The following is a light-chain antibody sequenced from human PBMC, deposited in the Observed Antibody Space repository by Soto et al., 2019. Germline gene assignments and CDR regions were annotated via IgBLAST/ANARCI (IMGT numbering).Light chain of an antibody. CDR2: DAS. J-gene: IGKJ2*01. Sequence: EIVMTQSPATLSVSPGERATLSCRASQSVTSYLAWYQQKPGLPPRLLIYDASTRATGIPDRFSGSGSGTDFTLTISSLQSADFAVYYYQQYSNSPPLYTFGRGTKLEIK. V-gene: IGKV3-15*01. CDR3: QQYSNSPPLYT. CDR1: QSVTSY.